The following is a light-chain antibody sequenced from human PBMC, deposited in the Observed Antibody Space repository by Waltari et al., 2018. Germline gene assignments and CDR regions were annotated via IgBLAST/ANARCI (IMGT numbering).Light chain of an antibody. Sequence: EIVLTQSPGTLSLSVGERATVSCRASESVSRALAWYQQKPGQAPRLLIYGASTRATGIPDSFSGSGSVTDFSLTISRLEPDDFAVYYCQHYLRLPVTFGQGTTVEI. J-gene: IGKJ1*01. CDR2: GAS. CDR1: ESVSRA. V-gene: IGKV3-20*01. CDR3: QHYLRLPVT.